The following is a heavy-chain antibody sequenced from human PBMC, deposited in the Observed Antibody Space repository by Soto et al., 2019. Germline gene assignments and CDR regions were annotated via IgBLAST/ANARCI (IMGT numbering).Heavy chain of an antibody. D-gene: IGHD1-26*01. V-gene: IGHV3-49*03. CDR1: GFTFGDYA. Sequence: EVQLVESGGGLVQPGRSLRLSCTTSGFTFGDYAMSWFRQAPGKGLEWVGFIRSKAYGGTTEYAASVKGRFTFSRDDSKSIAYLEMNSLKTEDTAVYYCTIGREWELLLSHYWGQGTLVTVSS. CDR2: IRSKAYGGTT. J-gene: IGHJ4*02. CDR3: TIGREWELLLSHY.